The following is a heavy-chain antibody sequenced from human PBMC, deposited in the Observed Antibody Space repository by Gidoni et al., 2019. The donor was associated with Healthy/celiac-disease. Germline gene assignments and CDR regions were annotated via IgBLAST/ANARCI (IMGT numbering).Heavy chain of an antibody. J-gene: IGHJ6*02. Sequence: QVQLVESGGGVVQPGRSLRPSCAAPGFTFSSYGMHWVRQAPGKGLEWVAVISYDGSNKYYADSVKGRFTISRDNSKNTLYLQMNSLRAEDTAVYYCAKDLYYYDSSGYYSTIYYYYYGMDVWGQGTTVTVSS. CDR2: ISYDGSNK. CDR3: AKDLYYYDSSGYYSTIYYYYYGMDV. D-gene: IGHD3-22*01. V-gene: IGHV3-30*18. CDR1: GFTFSSYG.